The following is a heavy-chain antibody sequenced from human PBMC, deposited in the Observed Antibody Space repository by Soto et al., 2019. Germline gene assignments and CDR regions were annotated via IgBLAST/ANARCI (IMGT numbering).Heavy chain of an antibody. CDR2: IIPIFGTA. CDR3: ATVVWYSYRPTDYYFDY. CDR1: GATFSSYA. J-gene: IGHJ4*02. D-gene: IGHD5-18*01. Sequence: SVKVSCKASGATFSSYAISWVRQAPGQGLEWMGGIIPIFGTANYAQKFQGRVTITADESTSTAYMELSSLRSEYTAVYYCATVVWYSYRPTDYYFDYWGQGTLVTTSS. V-gene: IGHV1-69*13.